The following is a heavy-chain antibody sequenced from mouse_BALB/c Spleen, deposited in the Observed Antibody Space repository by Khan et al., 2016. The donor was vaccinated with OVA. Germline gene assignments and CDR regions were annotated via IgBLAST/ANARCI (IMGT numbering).Heavy chain of an antibody. J-gene: IGHJ4*01. CDR3: ARQNYYGYALDY. Sequence: EVKLLESGPSLVKPSQSLSLTCTVTGYSITSNYAWSWIRQFPGSKLEWMGYISYSGATNYNPSLKSRISVTRDTSEKQFFLQLNSVTTEDTATYFCARQNYYGYALDYWGQGTSVTVSS. CDR1: GYSITSNYA. V-gene: IGHV3-2*02. CDR2: ISYSGAT. D-gene: IGHD1-1*01.